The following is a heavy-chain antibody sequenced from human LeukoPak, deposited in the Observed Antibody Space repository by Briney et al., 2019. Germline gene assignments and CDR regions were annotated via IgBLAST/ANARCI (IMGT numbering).Heavy chain of an antibody. Sequence: ASVKVSCKASGYTFTSYYMHWVRQAPGQGLEWMGIINPSGGSTSYAQKFQGRVTMTRDMSTSTVYMELSSLRSGDTAVYYCARDGEELWPTSYYYYYMDVWGKGTTVTVSS. V-gene: IGHV1-46*01. CDR1: GYTFTSYY. CDR2: INPSGGST. CDR3: ARDGEELWPTSYYYYYMDV. D-gene: IGHD5-18*01. J-gene: IGHJ6*03.